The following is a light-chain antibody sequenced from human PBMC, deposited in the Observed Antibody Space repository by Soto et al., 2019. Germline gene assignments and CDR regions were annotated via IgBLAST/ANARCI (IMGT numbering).Light chain of an antibody. CDR2: DAS. Sequence: PGERATLSCRASQSVTNSLAWYQQKPGQAPRLLVYDASNRATGIPTRFSGSGSGTDFTLTISSLEPGDFAVYYCHQRSNWPLTFGGGTKLEIK. J-gene: IGKJ4*01. V-gene: IGKV3-11*01. CDR3: HQRSNWPLT. CDR1: QSVTNS.